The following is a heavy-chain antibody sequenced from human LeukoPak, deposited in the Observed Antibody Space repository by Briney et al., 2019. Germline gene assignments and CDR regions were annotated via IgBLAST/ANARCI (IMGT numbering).Heavy chain of an antibody. CDR2: ISSSSSYI. CDR3: ARDLVGGNWGVFDY. Sequence: GGSLRLSCAASGFTFTSYTMNWVRQAPGKGLEWVSSISSSSSYIYYADSVKGRFTVSRDNAKNSLYLQMNSLRAEDTAVYYCARDLVGGNWGVFDYWGQGTQVTVSS. V-gene: IGHV3-21*01. CDR1: GFTFTSYT. J-gene: IGHJ4*02. D-gene: IGHD7-27*01.